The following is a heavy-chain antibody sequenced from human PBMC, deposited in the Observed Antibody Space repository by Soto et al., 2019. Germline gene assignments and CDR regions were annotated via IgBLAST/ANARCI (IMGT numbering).Heavy chain of an antibody. J-gene: IGHJ6*03. V-gene: IGHV1-8*01. D-gene: IGHD2-15*01. CDR2: MNPNSGNT. CDR1: GYTFTSYD. Sequence: ASVKVSCKASGYTFTSYDINWVRQATGQGLEWMGWMNPNSGNTGYAQKFQGRVTMTRNTSISTAYMELSSLRSEDTAVYYCARGKGRSYCSGYGHYYYYMDVWGKGTTVTVS. CDR3: ARGKGRSYCSGYGHYYYYMDV.